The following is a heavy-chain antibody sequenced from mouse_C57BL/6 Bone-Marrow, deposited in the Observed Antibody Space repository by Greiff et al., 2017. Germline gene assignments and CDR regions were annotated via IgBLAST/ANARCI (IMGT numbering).Heavy chain of an antibody. CDR1: GYTFTSYG. Sequence: QVQLKESGAELARPGASVKLSCKASGYTFTSYGISWVKQRTGQGLEWIGEIYPRSGNTYYNEKFKGKATLTADKSSSTAYMELRSLTSEDSAVYFCVSLAYWGQGTLVTVSA. CDR2: IYPRSGNT. J-gene: IGHJ3*01. CDR3: VSLAY. V-gene: IGHV1-81*01.